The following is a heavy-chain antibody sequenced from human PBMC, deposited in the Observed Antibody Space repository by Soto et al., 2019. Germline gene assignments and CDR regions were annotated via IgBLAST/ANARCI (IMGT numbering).Heavy chain of an antibody. V-gene: IGHV2-5*02. CDR2: IYWDDDK. D-gene: IGHD7-27*01. CDR1: GFSLSTNGVG. J-gene: IGHJ3*02. CDR3: AHHLIAWGDAFDI. Sequence: QITLKESGPTLVKPTQTLTLTCTFSGFSLSTNGVGVSWIRQPPGKALEWLALIYWDDDKRYSPSMRSRLTISKDTPETHVVLTLTNMDPVATATYYCAHHLIAWGDAFDIWGQGTMVTVSS.